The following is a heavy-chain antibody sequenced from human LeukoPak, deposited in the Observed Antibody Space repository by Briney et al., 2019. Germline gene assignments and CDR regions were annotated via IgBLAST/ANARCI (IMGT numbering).Heavy chain of an antibody. CDR2: ISYDGSNK. J-gene: IGHJ5*02. Sequence: PGGSLRLSCAASGFTFSSYAMHWVRQAPGKGLEWVAVISYDGSNKYYADSVKGRFTISRDNAKNSLYLQMNSLRAEDTAVYYCARGSGITMIVVPRFDPWGQGTLVTVSS. CDR1: GFTFSSYA. D-gene: IGHD3-22*01. CDR3: ARGSGITMIVVPRFDP. V-gene: IGHV3-30-3*01.